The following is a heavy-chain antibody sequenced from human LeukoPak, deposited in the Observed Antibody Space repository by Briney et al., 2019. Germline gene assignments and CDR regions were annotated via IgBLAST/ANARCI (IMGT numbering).Heavy chain of an antibody. CDR3: ASTLPDGYSSSWSDAFDI. D-gene: IGHD6-13*01. J-gene: IGHJ3*02. Sequence: SETLSLTCTVSGGSISSHYWSWIRQPPGKGLEWIGYIYYSGSTNYNPSLKSRVTISVDKSKNQFSLKLSSVTAADTAVYYCASTLPDGYSSSWSDAFDIWGQGTMVTVSS. V-gene: IGHV4-59*11. CDR2: IYYSGST. CDR1: GGSISSHY.